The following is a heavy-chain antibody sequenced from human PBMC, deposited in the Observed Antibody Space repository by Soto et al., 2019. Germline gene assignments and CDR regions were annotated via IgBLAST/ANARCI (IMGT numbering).Heavy chain of an antibody. CDR3: AREQGGDGVVDY. CDR1: GYTFTSYG. CDR2: ISAYNGNT. J-gene: IGHJ4*02. V-gene: IGHV1-18*01. D-gene: IGHD3-16*01. Sequence: QVQLVQSGAEVKKPGASVKVSCKASGYTFTSYGISWVRQAPGHGLEWMGWISAYNGNTNYAQKLQGRDTMTTDTATSTADREQRSLRADDTAVDYCAREQGGDGVVDYWGQGTLVTVSS.